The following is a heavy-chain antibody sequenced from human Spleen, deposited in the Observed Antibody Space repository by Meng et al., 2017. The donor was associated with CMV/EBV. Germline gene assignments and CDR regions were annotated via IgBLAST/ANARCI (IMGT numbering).Heavy chain of an antibody. CDR3: AHIVNNDFWSGNWFDP. Sequence: QITLKGSGPTLVKSTXTLTQTCTFSGFSLSTSGVGVGWIRQPPGKALEWLALIYWDDDKRYSPSLKSRLTITKDTSKNQVVLTMTNMDPVDTATYYCAHIVNNDFWSGNWFDPWGQGTLVTVAS. V-gene: IGHV2-5*02. CDR1: GFSLSTSGVG. CDR2: IYWDDDK. J-gene: IGHJ5*02. D-gene: IGHD3-3*01.